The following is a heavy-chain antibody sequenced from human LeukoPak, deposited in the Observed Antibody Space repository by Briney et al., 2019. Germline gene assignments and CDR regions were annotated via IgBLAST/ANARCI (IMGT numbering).Heavy chain of an antibody. CDR3: ARDLVSSGPYYYYFYGMDV. Sequence: GRSLRLSCVVSGFTVSSSWMSWVRHPPGKGREWVANIKQDGSEKYYVDSVKGRFTISRAKTKTSMYLQLNSLSAEDTAVYYCARDLVSSGPYYYYFYGMDVWGQGTTVTVSS. CDR2: IKQDGSEK. D-gene: IGHD6-19*01. V-gene: IGHV3-7*01. CDR1: GFTVSSSW. J-gene: IGHJ6*02.